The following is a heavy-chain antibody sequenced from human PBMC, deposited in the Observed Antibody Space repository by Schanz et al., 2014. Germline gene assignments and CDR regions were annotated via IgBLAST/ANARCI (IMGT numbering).Heavy chain of an antibody. J-gene: IGHJ4*02. V-gene: IGHV1-46*03. CDR3: ARGGFFDSTSFDS. D-gene: IGHD2-2*01. Sequence: QVQLVQSGAEVKKPGASVKVSCKASGYTFTTYYIHWVRQAPGQGLEWMGKINPSSGTTRIAQNFQGGLSVTRDSSTSTVNMELSSLRSEDTAVYYCARGGFFDSTSFDSWGQGTLVTVSS. CDR1: GYTFTTYY. CDR2: INPSSGTT.